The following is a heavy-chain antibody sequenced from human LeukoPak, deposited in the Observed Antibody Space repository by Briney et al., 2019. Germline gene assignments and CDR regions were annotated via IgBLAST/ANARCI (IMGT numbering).Heavy chain of an antibody. CDR2: ISWNSGSI. J-gene: IGHJ4*02. Sequence: GGSLRLSCAASGFTFDDYAMHWARQAPGKGLEWVSGISWNSGSIGYADSVKGRFTISRDNAKNSLYLQMNSLRAEDTALYYCAKASGWYTFDYWGQGTLVTVSS. D-gene: IGHD6-19*01. V-gene: IGHV3-9*01. CDR1: GFTFDDYA. CDR3: AKASGWYTFDY.